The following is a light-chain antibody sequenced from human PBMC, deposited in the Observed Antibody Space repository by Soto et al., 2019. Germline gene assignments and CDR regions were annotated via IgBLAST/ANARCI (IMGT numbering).Light chain of an antibody. J-gene: IGKJ2*01. Sequence: SVLTQSPGTLSLSPGEGATLSCRTSQSISSTYLAWYQQRPGQAPRLLIYAASSRATGIPDRFSGSGSGTDFILTISRLEPEDFAVYYCQQYFGSLYTFGQGTKLEIK. CDR3: QQYFGSLYT. CDR1: QSISSTY. V-gene: IGKV3-20*01. CDR2: AAS.